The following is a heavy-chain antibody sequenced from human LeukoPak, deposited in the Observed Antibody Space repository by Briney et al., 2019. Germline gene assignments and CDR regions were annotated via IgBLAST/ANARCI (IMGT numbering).Heavy chain of an antibody. J-gene: IGHJ4*02. CDR1: GLSFSSYA. Sequence: GGSLRLSCAASGLSFSSYAMHWVRQAPGKGLEWVAVISYDGTEKYYGDSVKGRFTISRDNSKNTLYLQMNSLRAEDAALYYCARDGHGVPLDYWGQGTLVTVSP. V-gene: IGHV3-30-3*01. CDR3: ARDGHGVPLDY. D-gene: IGHD4-17*01. CDR2: ISYDGTEK.